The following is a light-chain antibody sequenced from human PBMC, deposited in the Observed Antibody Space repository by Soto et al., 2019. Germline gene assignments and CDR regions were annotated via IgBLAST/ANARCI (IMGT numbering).Light chain of an antibody. Sequence: QSALTQPASVSGSPGQSITISCTGTSSDIGHYDYVSWYQQHPGKAPKLMIYHVTYRPSGVSNRYSGSESGNSASLTISGLQADDEADYYCCSLTTSHTYVFGSGTKATVL. CDR2: HVT. J-gene: IGLJ1*01. CDR1: SSDIGHYDY. CDR3: CSLTTSHTYV. V-gene: IGLV2-14*03.